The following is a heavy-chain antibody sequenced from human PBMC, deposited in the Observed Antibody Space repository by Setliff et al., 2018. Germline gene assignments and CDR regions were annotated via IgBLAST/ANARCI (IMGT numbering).Heavy chain of an antibody. V-gene: IGHV4-34*01. D-gene: IGHD3-3*01. CDR2: SNHGGST. J-gene: IGHJ4*02. CDR1: GESFSNNY. CDR3: RYWSGYYNNDY. Sequence: ETLSLTCSVSGESFSNNYWSWIRQTPGKGLEWIGESNHGGSTSYHPSLKSRLTMSVDTSKNQFSLKLYSVTAADTAVYYCRYWSGYYNNDYWGQGTLVTVSS.